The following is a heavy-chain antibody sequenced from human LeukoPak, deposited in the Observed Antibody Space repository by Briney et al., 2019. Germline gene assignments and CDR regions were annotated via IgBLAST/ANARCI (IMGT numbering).Heavy chain of an antibody. CDR2: IKSDGTTT. J-gene: IGHJ4*02. CDR1: GFTFSNHW. V-gene: IGHV3-74*01. CDR3: ARMGYNYGLHS. D-gene: IGHD5-18*01. Sequence: GGSLRLSCAASGFTFSNHWMHWVCQTPGKGLVWVSCIKSDGTTTTYADSVKGRFTISRDNAKNTLYLQINSLRAEDTAVYYCARMGYNYGLHSWGQGTLVTVSS.